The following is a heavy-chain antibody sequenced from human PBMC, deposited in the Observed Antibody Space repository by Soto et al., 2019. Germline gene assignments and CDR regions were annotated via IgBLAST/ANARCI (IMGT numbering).Heavy chain of an antibody. D-gene: IGHD6-13*01. CDR1: GGSISSGDYY. Sequence: QVQLQESGPGLVKPSQTLSLTCTVSGGSISSGDYYWSWIRQPPGKGLEWIGYIYYSGSTYYNPSLESRVTIEVDTSKNQFSLKLSSVTAADTAVYYCARVQLVLYYYGMDVWGQGTTVTVSS. CDR3: ARVQLVLYYYGMDV. J-gene: IGHJ6*02. V-gene: IGHV4-30-4*01. CDR2: IYYSGST.